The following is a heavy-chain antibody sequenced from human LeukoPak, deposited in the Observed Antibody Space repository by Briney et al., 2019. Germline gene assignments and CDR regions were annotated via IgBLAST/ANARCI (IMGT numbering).Heavy chain of an antibody. Sequence: SETLSLTCTVSGYSISSGYYWGWIRQPPGKGLEWIGSNYHSGSTYYNPSLKSRVTISVDTSKNQFSLKLSSVTAADTAVYYCARVYYDSSGYKPYYYYYYMDVWGKGTTVTVSS. D-gene: IGHD3-22*01. CDR3: ARVYYDSSGYKPYYYYYYMDV. V-gene: IGHV4-38-2*02. CDR2: NYHSGST. CDR1: GYSISSGYY. J-gene: IGHJ6*03.